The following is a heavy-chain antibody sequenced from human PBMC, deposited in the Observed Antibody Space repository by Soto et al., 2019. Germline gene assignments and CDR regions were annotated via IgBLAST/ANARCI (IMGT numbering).Heavy chain of an antibody. Sequence: QVQLQQWGAGLLKPSETLSLTCAVYGGSFSGYYWSWIRQPPGKGLEWIGEINHSGSTNYNPSLKSRVPISVDTSKNQFSLKLSSVTAADTAVYYCARRIKETTVTTDYWGQGTLVTVSS. J-gene: IGHJ4*02. CDR2: INHSGST. D-gene: IGHD4-17*01. V-gene: IGHV4-34*01. CDR1: GGSFSGYY. CDR3: ARRIKETTVTTDY.